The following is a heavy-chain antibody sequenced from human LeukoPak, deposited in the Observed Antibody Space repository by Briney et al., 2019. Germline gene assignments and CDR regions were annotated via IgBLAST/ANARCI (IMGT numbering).Heavy chain of an antibody. CDR2: ISGSGGST. D-gene: IGHD3-22*01. Sequence: GGSLRLSCAASGFIFSSYAMSWVRQAPGKGQEWVSAISGSGGSTYYADSVKGRFTISRDNAKNSLYLQMNSLRAEDTAVYYCARHDSSYDAFDIWGQGTMVTVSS. J-gene: IGHJ3*02. CDR1: GFIFSSYA. V-gene: IGHV3-23*01. CDR3: ARHDSSYDAFDI.